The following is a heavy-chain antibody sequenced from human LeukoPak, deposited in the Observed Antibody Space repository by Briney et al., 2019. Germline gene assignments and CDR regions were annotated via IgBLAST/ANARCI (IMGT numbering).Heavy chain of an antibody. CDR2: INPNSGGA. D-gene: IGHD3-10*01. J-gene: IGHJ6*02. CDR3: ARAPPTPYYYGSGSYFHYYYYYSMDV. V-gene: IGHV1-2*02. CDR1: GYTFTGYY. Sequence: ASVKVSCKASGYTFTGYYIHWVRQAPGQGLEWVGWINPNSGGAKYAQKVQDRVTMTRDTSISTAYMELSRLRSDDTAVYYCARAPPTPYYYGSGSYFHYYYYYSMDVWGQGTTVTVSS.